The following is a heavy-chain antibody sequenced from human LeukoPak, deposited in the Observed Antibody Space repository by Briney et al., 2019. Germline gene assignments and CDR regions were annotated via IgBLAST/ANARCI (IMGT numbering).Heavy chain of an antibody. D-gene: IGHD4-11*01. Sequence: TGGSLRLSCAASGFTFSNYAMSWVRQAPGKGLEWVSSISSSADNTYHADSVKGRFTISRDDSKNTLYLQMNSLRAEDTAMYYCARGLPPVMKYYFDYWGQGTLVTVSS. CDR2: ISSSADNT. CDR1: GFTFSNYA. V-gene: IGHV3-23*01. CDR3: ARGLPPVMKYYFDY. J-gene: IGHJ4*02.